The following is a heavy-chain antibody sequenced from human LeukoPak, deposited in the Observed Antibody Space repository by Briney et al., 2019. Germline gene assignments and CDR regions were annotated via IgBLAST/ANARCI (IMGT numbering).Heavy chain of an antibody. V-gene: IGHV1-2*02. J-gene: IGHJ4*02. CDR3: ARGAGEVIFYY. CDR1: GYTFTAYY. CDR2: INPNSGDT. Sequence: ASVTVSCKASGYTFTAYYMHWVRQAPGQGLEWMGWINPNSGDTNYAQKFQGRVTMTRDTSISTAYMELSRLSSDDTAVYYCARGAGEVIFYYWGQGTLVTVSS. D-gene: IGHD3-3*01.